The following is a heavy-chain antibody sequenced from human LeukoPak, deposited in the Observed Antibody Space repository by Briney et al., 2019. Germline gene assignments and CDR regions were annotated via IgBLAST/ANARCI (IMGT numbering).Heavy chain of an antibody. D-gene: IGHD3-3*01. Sequence: GGSLRLSCAASGFTFSSYSMNWVRQAPGKGLEWVSSISSSSSYIYYADSVKGRFTISRDNAKNSLYLQMNSLRAEDTAVYYCARQDFWSGYDDYWGQGTLVTVSS. CDR1: GFTFSSYS. CDR2: ISSSSSYI. CDR3: ARQDFWSGYDDY. V-gene: IGHV3-21*01. J-gene: IGHJ4*02.